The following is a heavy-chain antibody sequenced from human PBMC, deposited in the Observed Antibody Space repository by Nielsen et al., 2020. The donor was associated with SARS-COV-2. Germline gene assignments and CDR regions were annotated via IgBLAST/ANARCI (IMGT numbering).Heavy chain of an antibody. CDR1: GGSISSYY. Sequence: SETLSLTCTVSGGSISSYYWSWIRQPPGKGLEWIGYIYYSGSTNYNPSLKSRVTMSVDTSKNQFSLKLRSVTAADTAVYFCATAVGATSSHDAFDIWGQGTMVTVSS. CDR2: IYYSGST. J-gene: IGHJ3*02. V-gene: IGHV4-59*08. D-gene: IGHD1-26*01. CDR3: ATAVGATSSHDAFDI.